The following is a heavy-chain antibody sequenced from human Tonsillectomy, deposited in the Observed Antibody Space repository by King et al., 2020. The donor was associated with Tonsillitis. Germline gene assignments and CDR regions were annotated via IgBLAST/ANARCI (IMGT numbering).Heavy chain of an antibody. CDR2: INHSGST. CDR1: GGSFSGYY. CDR3: ARSGFQRLYGFDP. Sequence: VQLQQWGAGLLKPSETLSLTCGVYGGSFSGYYWTWIRQPPGKGLEWIGEINHSGSTIYNPSLKSRVTLSVDTSKNHFSLNLNSVTAADTAVYYCARSGFQRLYGFDPWGQGTLVTVSS. V-gene: IGHV4-34*01. D-gene: IGHD2/OR15-2a*01. J-gene: IGHJ5*02.